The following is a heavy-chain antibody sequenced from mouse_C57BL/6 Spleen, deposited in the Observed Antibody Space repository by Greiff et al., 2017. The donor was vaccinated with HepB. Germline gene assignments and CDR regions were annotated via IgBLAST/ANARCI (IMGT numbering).Heavy chain of an antibody. D-gene: IGHD2-4*01. CDR3: ASGDYDGGSGAMDY. CDR1: GYTFTSYN. J-gene: IGHJ4*01. V-gene: IGHV1-12*01. CDR2: IYPGNGDT. Sequence: SGAELVRPGASVKMSCKASGYTFTSYNMHWVKQTPRQGLEWIGAIYPGNGDTSYNQKFKGKATLTVDKSSSTAYMQLSSLTSEDSAVYFCASGDYDGGSGAMDYWGQGTSVTVSS.